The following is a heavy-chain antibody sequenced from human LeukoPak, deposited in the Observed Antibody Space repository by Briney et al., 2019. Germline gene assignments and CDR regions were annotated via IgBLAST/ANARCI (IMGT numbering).Heavy chain of an antibody. Sequence: ASVKVSCKASGYTLTGYYMHWVRQAPGQSLEWMGWINPNSGGTKYAQKFKGRVTMTRDTSISTDFMELSRLTYDDTAVYYCALRDYGAEYYFDYWGQGTLVTVSS. CDR2: INPNSGGT. V-gene: IGHV1-2*02. J-gene: IGHJ4*02. D-gene: IGHD4-17*01. CDR1: GYTLTGYY. CDR3: ALRDYGAEYYFDY.